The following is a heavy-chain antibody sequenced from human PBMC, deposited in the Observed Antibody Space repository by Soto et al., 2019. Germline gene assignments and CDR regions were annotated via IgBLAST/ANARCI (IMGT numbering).Heavy chain of an antibody. D-gene: IGHD3-10*01. J-gene: IGHJ3*02. CDR3: AKLGSQPDAFDI. CDR1: EFTFSSYG. V-gene: IGHV3-30*18. CDR2: ISYDGSNK. Sequence: PVETLSLSCAATEFTFSSYGMHWVRQAPGKGLEGVAVISYDGSNKYYADSVKGRFTISRDNSKNTLYLQMNSLRAEDTAVYYCAKLGSQPDAFDIWGQGTMVTVSS.